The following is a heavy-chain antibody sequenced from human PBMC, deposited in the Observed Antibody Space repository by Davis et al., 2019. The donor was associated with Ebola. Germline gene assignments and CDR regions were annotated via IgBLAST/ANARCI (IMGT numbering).Heavy chain of an antibody. D-gene: IGHD1-26*01. CDR3: AKGEWEIPSIFDY. J-gene: IGHJ4*02. Sequence: GGSLSLSFAPPGFIFSASWMNWVRQPPGKGLEWVSGISSSGDKIYYADSVKGRFTISRDNSKNTLYLQMNSLRPEDTAVYYCAKGEWEIPSIFDYWGQGTLVTVSS. V-gene: IGHV3-23*01. CDR2: ISSSGDKI. CDR1: GFIFSASW.